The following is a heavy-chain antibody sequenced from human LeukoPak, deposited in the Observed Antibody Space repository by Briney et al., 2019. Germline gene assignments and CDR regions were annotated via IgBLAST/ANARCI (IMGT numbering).Heavy chain of an antibody. CDR2: IYYTGST. Sequence: SETLSLTCSVSGGSIRNHYWSWIRQPPGKGLERIGFIYYTGSTDYNPSLKSRVTISVDTSKNRFSLKLSSVTAADTAVYFCATSYSGNYNDAFDIWGQGTMVTVSS. V-gene: IGHV4-59*08. D-gene: IGHD1-26*01. J-gene: IGHJ3*02. CDR3: ATSYSGNYNDAFDI. CDR1: GGSIRNHY.